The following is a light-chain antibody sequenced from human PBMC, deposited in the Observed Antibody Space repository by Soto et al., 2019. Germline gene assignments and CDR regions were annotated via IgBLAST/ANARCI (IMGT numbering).Light chain of an antibody. Sequence: DVVMTQSPLSLSVTLGQPASISCRSSQSLVNSDGKTYLNWFQQRPGRSPRRLIYKVSNRDSGVPDRFSGSGSGTDFTLKISRVEAEDVGVYYCMQGTHWPFFGPGTKVDIK. J-gene: IGKJ3*01. CDR2: KVS. V-gene: IGKV2-30*01. CDR3: MQGTHWPF. CDR1: QSLVNSDGKTY.